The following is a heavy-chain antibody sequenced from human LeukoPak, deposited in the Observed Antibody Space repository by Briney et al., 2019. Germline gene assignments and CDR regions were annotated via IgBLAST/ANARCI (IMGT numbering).Heavy chain of an antibody. V-gene: IGHV4-61*09. J-gene: IGHJ3*02. CDR1: GVSISSDVYY. Sequence: SQTLSLTCTVSGVSISSDVYYWSWIRQPAGKGLEWIGHRYSSGTSNYNPSLRGRVIISIDTSKNQFSLKLSSVTAADTAVYYCAGDVRLVVVTASGGAPDDAFDIWGQGTMVTVSS. D-gene: IGHD2-21*02. CDR2: RYSSGTS. CDR3: AGDVRLVVVTASGGAPDDAFDI.